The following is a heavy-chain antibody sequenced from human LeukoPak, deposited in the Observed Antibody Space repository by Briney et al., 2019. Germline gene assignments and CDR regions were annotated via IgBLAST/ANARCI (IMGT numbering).Heavy chain of an antibody. CDR2: IYRSGST. Sequence: SQTLSLTCTVSGGSISSGDYYWSWIRQPPGKGLEWIGYIYRSGSTYYNPSLESQATISIDTSKNQFSLKLSSVTAADTAVYYCARGRIFEDYWGQGTLVTVSS. D-gene: IGHD2-15*01. J-gene: IGHJ4*02. CDR3: ARGRIFEDY. CDR1: GGSISSGDYY. V-gene: IGHV4-30-4*01.